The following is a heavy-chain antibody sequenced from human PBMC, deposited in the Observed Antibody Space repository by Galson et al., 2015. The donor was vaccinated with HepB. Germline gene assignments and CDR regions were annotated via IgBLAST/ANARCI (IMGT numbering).Heavy chain of an antibody. CDR1: GFTFSSYG. Sequence: SLRLSCAASGFTFSSYGMHWVRQAPGKGLEWVAVISYDGSNKYYADSVKGRFTISRDNSKNTLYLQMNSLRAEDTAVYYCARDPKGSYVGYYYYGMDVWGQGTTVTVSS. D-gene: IGHD3-16*01. CDR3: ARDPKGSYVGYYYYGMDV. J-gene: IGHJ6*02. CDR2: ISYDGSNK. V-gene: IGHV3-30*03.